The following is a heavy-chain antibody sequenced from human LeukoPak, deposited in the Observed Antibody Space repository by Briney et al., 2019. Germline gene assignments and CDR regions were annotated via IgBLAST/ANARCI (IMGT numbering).Heavy chain of an antibody. V-gene: IGHV1-24*01. CDR1: GSTLTEIS. CDR2: FGPQVGET. CDR3: ATGAMVYEY. D-gene: IGHD3-10*01. Sequence: ASVKVSCKVSGSTLTEISIDWVRQAPGKGLECMGTFGPQVGETIHAQNLQGRLKMTADTSTDTAYMEVTSLQSEDKAVYYCATGAMVYEYWGQGTLVTVSS. J-gene: IGHJ4*02.